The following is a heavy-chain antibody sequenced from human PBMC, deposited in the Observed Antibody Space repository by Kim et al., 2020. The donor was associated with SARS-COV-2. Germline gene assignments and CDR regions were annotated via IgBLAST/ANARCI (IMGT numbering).Heavy chain of an antibody. CDR1: GGSISSSSYY. V-gene: IGHV4-39*01. Sequence: SETLSLTCTVSGGSISSSSYYWGWIRQPPGKGLEWIGSIYYSGSTYYNPSLKSRVTISVDTSKNQFSLKLSSVTAADTAVYYCATYDSSGDLLDYWGQGTLVTVSS. J-gene: IGHJ4*02. CDR2: IYYSGST. D-gene: IGHD3-22*01. CDR3: ATYDSSGDLLDY.